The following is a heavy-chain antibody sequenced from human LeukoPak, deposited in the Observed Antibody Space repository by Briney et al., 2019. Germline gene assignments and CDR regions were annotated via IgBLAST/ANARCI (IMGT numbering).Heavy chain of an antibody. CDR2: IYTSGST. D-gene: IGHD6-13*01. V-gene: IGHV4-61*02. J-gene: IGHJ5*02. Sequence: SETLSLTCTVSGGSISSGSDYWSWIRQPAGKGLEWIGRIYTSGSTNYNPSLKSRVTISVDTSKNQFSLKLSSVTAADTAVYYCARDREQQLARGWFDPWGQGTLVTVSS. CDR3: ARDREQQLARGWFDP. CDR1: GGSISSGSDY.